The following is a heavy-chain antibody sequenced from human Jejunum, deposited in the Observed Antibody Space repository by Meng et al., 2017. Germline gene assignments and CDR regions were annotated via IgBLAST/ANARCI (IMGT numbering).Heavy chain of an antibody. CDR1: GFTLSIHW. V-gene: IGHV3-11*01. Sequence: GESLKISCAASGFTLSIHWLTWVRQTPGKGLEWVSYIDPTGGSIFYTDSVKGRFTISRDNAKNSLFLQMNSLRDEDTAVYYCARGHYGLDVWGQGTRVTGSS. CDR2: IDPTGGSI. CDR3: ARGHYGLDV. J-gene: IGHJ6*02.